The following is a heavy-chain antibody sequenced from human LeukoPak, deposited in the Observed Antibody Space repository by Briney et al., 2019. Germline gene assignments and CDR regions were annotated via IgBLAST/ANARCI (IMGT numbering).Heavy chain of an antibody. CDR1: GFTFSSYG. J-gene: IGHJ4*02. CDR3: AKAYSVWYSSGWYG. D-gene: IGHD6-19*01. Sequence: PGGSLRLSCAASGFTFSSYGMHWVRQAPGKGLEWVAFIRYDGSGKYYADSVKGRFTISRDNSKNTLYLQMNSLRAEDTAVYYCAKAYSVWYSSGWYGWGQGALVTVSS. CDR2: IRYDGSGK. V-gene: IGHV3-30*02.